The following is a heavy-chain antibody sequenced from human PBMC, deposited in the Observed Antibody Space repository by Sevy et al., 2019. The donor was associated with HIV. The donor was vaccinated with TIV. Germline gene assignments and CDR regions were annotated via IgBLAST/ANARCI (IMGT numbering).Heavy chain of an antibody. CDR2: ISGSGGST. CDR1: GFTFSSYA. J-gene: IGHJ4*02. D-gene: IGHD6-19*01. Sequence: GGSLRLSCAASGFTFSSYAMSWVRQAPGKGLEWVSAISGSGGSTYYADSVKGRFTISRDNSKNTPYLQMNSLRAEDTAIYYCAKGRYSSGPEWYFDYWGQGTLVTVSS. V-gene: IGHV3-23*01. CDR3: AKGRYSSGPEWYFDY.